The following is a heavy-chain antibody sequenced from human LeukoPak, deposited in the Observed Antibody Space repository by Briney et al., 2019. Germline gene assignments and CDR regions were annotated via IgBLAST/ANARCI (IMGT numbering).Heavy chain of an antibody. CDR3: AKIAVSGLWYFDL. CDR1: GFTLGSSP. V-gene: IGHV3-23*01. D-gene: IGHD6-19*01. J-gene: IGHJ2*01. Sequence: PRGSLRLSCEATGFTLGSSPMSWVRQAPGQGLEWVSSISVCGDYIYYADSVRGRFTISRDNSKSPMYLQMNSLRAEDTAVYYCAKIAVSGLWYFDLSGRGTLVTVSS. CDR2: ISVCGDYI.